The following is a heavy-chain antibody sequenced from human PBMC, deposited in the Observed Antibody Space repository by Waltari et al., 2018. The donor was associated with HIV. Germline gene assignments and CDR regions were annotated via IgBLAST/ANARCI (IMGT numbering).Heavy chain of an antibody. D-gene: IGHD5-18*01. CDR2: INPSGGST. Sequence: QVQLVQSGAEVKKPGASVKVSCTAFGYIFISYYMHWARQAPGQRLEWMGIINPSGGSTTYAQKFQGRVTMTRDTSTSTVYMELSSLRSEDTAVYYCARGVPVDTAMGKYYYYALDVWGQGTTVTVSS. CDR3: ARGVPVDTAMGKYYYYALDV. CDR1: GYIFISYY. V-gene: IGHV1-46*01. J-gene: IGHJ6*02.